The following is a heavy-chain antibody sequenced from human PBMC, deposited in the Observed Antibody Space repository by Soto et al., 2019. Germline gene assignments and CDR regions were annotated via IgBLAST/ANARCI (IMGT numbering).Heavy chain of an antibody. D-gene: IGHD3-16*01. J-gene: IGHJ4*01. V-gene: IGHV3-11*06. CDR2: ISSSSSYT. CDR3: ATGGRSLLYFDY. Sequence: PVGSLRLSCAASGFTFSDYYMTWIRQAPGKGLEWVSFISSSSSYTNYADSVQGRFTISRDNAKNSLYLQMNSLRAEDTAVYYCATGGRSLLYFDYWGQGTLVTVSS. CDR1: GFTFSDYY.